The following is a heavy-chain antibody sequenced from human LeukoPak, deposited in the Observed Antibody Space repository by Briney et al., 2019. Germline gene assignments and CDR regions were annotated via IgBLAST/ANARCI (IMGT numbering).Heavy chain of an antibody. J-gene: IGHJ4*02. CDR3: AKDWGEYFDYVWGSFTSFDS. CDR2: ISGSGHRT. CDR1: GFTFSSYG. V-gene: IGHV3-23*01. Sequence: GGSLRLSCAASGFTFSSYGVSWVRQAPGKGLEWVSGISGSGHRTYYADSVKGRFTISRDYSKSTLYLQMNSLRAEDTAVYYCAKDWGEYFDYVWGSFTSFDSWGQGTLVTVSS. D-gene: IGHD3-16*01.